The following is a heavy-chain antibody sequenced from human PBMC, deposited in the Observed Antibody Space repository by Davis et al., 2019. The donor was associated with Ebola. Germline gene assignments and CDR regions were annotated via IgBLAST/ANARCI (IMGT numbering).Heavy chain of an antibody. CDR1: GGTFSSYA. CDR3: AKDLVDDSPAGY. V-gene: IGHV1-69*04. Sequence: AASVKVSCKASGGTFSSYAISWVRQAPGQGLEWMGRIIPILGIANYAQKFQGRVTITADKSTSTVYMELSSLRSEDTAVYYCAKDLVDDSPAGYWGQGTLVTVSS. CDR2: IIPILGIA. J-gene: IGHJ4*02. D-gene: IGHD3-22*01.